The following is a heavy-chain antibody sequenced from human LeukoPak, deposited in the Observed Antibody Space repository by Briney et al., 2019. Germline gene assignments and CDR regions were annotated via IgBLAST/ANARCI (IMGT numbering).Heavy chain of an antibody. J-gene: IGHJ6*02. CDR1: GGSISSGGYS. D-gene: IGHD3-10*01. CDR2: IYHSGST. Sequence: SQTLSLTCAVSGGSISSGGYSWSWIRQPPGKGLEWIGYIYHSGSTYYNPSLKSRVTISVDRSKNQFSLKLSSVTAADTAVYYCARGYYGSGDYGMDVWGQGTTVTVSS. V-gene: IGHV4-30-2*01. CDR3: ARGYYGSGDYGMDV.